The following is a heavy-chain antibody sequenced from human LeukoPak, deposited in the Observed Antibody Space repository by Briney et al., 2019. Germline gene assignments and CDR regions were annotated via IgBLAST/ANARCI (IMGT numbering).Heavy chain of an antibody. D-gene: IGHD3-10*01. CDR1: GGSISSYY. V-gene: IGHV4-4*07. Sequence: SETLSLTCTVSGGSISSYYWSWVRQPAGKGLEWIGRIYTSGSTNYNPSLKSRVTMSVATSKNQFSLKLSSVTAADTAVYYCARVGGYYYGSGRPYNYYGMDVWGQGTTVTVSS. CDR3: ARVGGYYYGSGRPYNYYGMDV. J-gene: IGHJ6*02. CDR2: IYTSGST.